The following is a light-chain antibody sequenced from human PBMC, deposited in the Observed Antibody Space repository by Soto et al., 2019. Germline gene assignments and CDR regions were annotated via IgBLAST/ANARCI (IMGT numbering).Light chain of an antibody. CDR3: CSYARSSTLYV. CDR2: EVN. J-gene: IGLJ1*01. CDR1: SSDVGSYNL. V-gene: IGLV2-23*02. Sequence: QSALTQPASVSGSPGQSITISCTGTSSDVGSYNLVSWYQQHPGKAPKLIIFEVNKRPSWVSNRFSGCKSGNTASLTISGHLAEDEADYDCCSYARSSTLYVFGPGTKVIVL.